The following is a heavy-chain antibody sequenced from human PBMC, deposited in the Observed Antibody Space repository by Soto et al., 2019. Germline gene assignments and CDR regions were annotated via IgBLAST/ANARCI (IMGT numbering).Heavy chain of an antibody. J-gene: IGHJ4*02. CDR3: AILVGASSSDY. Sequence: AASVKVSCKASGYTFTGYFIHWVRQAPGQGLEWMGWINSNSGDTNYAQKFQGRVTMTRDTSISTAYMELSRLRSDDTAVYYCAILVGASSSDYWGQGTLVTVSS. V-gene: IGHV1-2*02. CDR2: INSNSGDT. D-gene: IGHD1-26*01. CDR1: GYTFTGYF.